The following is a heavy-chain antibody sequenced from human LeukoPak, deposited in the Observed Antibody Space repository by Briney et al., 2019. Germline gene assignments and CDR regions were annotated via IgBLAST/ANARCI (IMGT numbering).Heavy chain of an antibody. D-gene: IGHD3-10*01. CDR2: INAGNGNT. J-gene: IGHJ5*02. V-gene: IGHV1-3*01. Sequence: ASVKVSCKASGYTFTSYAMHWVRQAPGQRLEWMGWINAGNGNTKYSQKFQGRVTITRDTSASTAYMELSSLRSEDTAVYYCASEVYYYGSGSYSNWFDPWGQGTLVTVSS. CDR1: GYTFTSYA. CDR3: ASEVYYYGSGSYSNWFDP.